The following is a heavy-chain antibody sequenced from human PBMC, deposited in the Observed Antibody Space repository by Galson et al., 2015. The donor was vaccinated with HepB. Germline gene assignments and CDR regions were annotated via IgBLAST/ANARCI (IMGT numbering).Heavy chain of an antibody. CDR3: ARDPRGTYGAFDI. J-gene: IGHJ3*02. CDR1: GFTSSRYV. V-gene: IGHV3-23*01. Sequence: SLRLSCAGSGFTSSRYVISWVRQAPGKGLEWVSAISGSGGSTYYADSVKGRFTISRDNSKSTLYLQMNSLRAEDMAVYYCARDPRGTYGAFDIWGQGTMVAVSS. CDR2: ISGSGGST. D-gene: IGHD1-26*01.